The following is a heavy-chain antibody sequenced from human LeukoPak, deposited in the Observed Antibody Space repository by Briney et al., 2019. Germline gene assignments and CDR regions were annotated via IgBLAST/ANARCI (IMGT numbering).Heavy chain of an antibody. D-gene: IGHD3-3*01. V-gene: IGHV4-59*08. Sequence: SWSLSVTCTAEGGAISYYYWNWIRQFIRKGLEWIGYIYYTGSSDYNPSLKSRVTMSVDTSKSQFSLNLTSVTASDTAVYYCARQSRHYDVWTGYYPYLDSWGQGTLVTVSS. J-gene: IGHJ4*02. CDR2: IYYTGSS. CDR1: GGAISYYY. CDR3: ARQSRHYDVWTGYYPYLDS.